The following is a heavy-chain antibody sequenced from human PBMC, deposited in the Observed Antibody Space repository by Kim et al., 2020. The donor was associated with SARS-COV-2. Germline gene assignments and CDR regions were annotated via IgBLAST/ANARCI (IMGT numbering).Heavy chain of an antibody. V-gene: IGHV3-30*03. D-gene: IGHD6-19*01. CDR1: GFPLSRIC. CDR2: ISYDGSIH. J-gene: IGHJ3*02. CDR3: ASGAVAGNDAFDI. Sequence: GGSLRLSCVASGFPLSRICMNWVRQAPGKGLEWVSTISYDGSIHYYGDFVKGRFNTSRDNSKNKLFLQMNSLGDEDTAVYYCASGAVAGNDAFDIWGQGTMVTVSS.